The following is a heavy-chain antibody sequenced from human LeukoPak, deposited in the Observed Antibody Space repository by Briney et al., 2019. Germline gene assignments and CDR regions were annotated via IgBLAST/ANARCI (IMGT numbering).Heavy chain of an antibody. Sequence: ASVKVSCKVSGYTLTELSMHWVRQAPGKGLEWMGGLDPEDGETIYAQKFQGRVTMTEDTSTDTAYMELSSLRSEDTAVYYCATLKTGVRGVMAYFDYWGQGTLVTVSS. CDR3: ATLKTGVRGVMAYFDY. D-gene: IGHD3-10*01. CDR1: GYTLTELS. V-gene: IGHV1-24*01. CDR2: LDPEDGET. J-gene: IGHJ4*02.